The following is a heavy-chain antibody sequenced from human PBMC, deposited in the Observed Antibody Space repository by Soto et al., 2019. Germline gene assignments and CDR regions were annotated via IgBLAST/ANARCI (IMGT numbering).Heavy chain of an antibody. J-gene: IGHJ4*02. D-gene: IGHD4-17*01. CDR1: GGSISSSSYY. V-gene: IGHV4-39*01. Sequence: PSETLSLTCTVSGGSISSSSYYWGWIRQPPGKGLEWIGSIYYSGSTYYNPSHKSRVTISVDTSKNQFSLKLSSVTAADTAVYYCARQNDDYGSYYFDYWGQGTLVTVSS. CDR2: IYYSGST. CDR3: ARQNDDYGSYYFDY.